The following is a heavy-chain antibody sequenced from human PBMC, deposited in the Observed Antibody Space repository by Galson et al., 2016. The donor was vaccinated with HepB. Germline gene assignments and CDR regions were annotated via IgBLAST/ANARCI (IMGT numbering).Heavy chain of an antibody. V-gene: IGHV3-15*01. CDR2: IRIKSDGATT. Sequence: SLRLSCAASGFPFSSFWMNWVRQAPGKGLEWVGRIRIKSDGATTDYSAPVNGRFSISRDDSKNTLYLQMNGLKTEDTAVYYGTTENWWRFHDWGQGTLVTVSS. CDR1: GFPFSSFW. CDR3: TTENWWRFHD. J-gene: IGHJ4*02. D-gene: IGHD2-8*02.